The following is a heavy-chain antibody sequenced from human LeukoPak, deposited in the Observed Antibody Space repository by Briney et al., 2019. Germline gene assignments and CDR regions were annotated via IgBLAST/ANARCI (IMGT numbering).Heavy chain of an antibody. D-gene: IGHD3-10*01. Sequence: KSSETLSLTCSVSGASVSSAGYYWSWIRQPPGKGLEWIGYMYYSGSTNYNPSLKSRVTISLDTSKNQFSLRLSSVTAADAAVYYCARDVYYYGSGSYGTWFDPWGQGTLVTVSS. V-gene: IGHV4-61*08. CDR3: ARDVYYYGSGSYGTWFDP. CDR2: MYYSGST. CDR1: GASVSSAGYY. J-gene: IGHJ5*02.